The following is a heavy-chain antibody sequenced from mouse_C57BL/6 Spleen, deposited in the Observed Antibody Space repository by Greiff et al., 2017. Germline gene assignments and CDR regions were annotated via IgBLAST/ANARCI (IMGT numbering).Heavy chain of an antibody. V-gene: IGHV5-16*01. CDR3: ARDYGSSYWYFDV. J-gene: IGHJ1*03. D-gene: IGHD1-1*01. CDR1: GFTFSDYY. Sequence: EVNLVESEGGLVQPGSSMKLSCTASGFTFSDYYMAWVRQVPEKGLEWVANINYDGSSTYYLDSLKSRFILSRDNAKNILYLQMSSLKSEDTATYYCARDYGSSYWYFDVWGTGTTVTVSS. CDR2: INYDGSST.